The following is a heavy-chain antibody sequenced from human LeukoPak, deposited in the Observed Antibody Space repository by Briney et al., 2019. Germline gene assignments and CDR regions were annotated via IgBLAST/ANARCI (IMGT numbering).Heavy chain of an antibody. Sequence: GSLRLSCAASGFTFSSYAMSWVRQAPGKGLEWVSAISGSGGSTYYADSVKGRFTISRDNSKNTLYLQMNSLRAEDTAVYYCAKAPCSGGSCRCSDYWGQGTLVTVSS. J-gene: IGHJ4*02. V-gene: IGHV3-23*01. D-gene: IGHD2-15*01. CDR3: AKAPCSGGSCRCSDY. CDR1: GFTFSSYA. CDR2: ISGSGGST.